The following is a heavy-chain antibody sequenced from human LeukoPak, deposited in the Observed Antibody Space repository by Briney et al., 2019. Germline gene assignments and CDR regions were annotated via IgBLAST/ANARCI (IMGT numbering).Heavy chain of an antibody. V-gene: IGHV3-30-3*01. CDR3: ARAVGVRFLEWLLFQH. CDR2: ISYDGSNK. Sequence: PGGSLRLSCAASGFTFSSYAMHWVRQAPGKGLEWVAVISYDGSNKYYADSVKGRFTISRDNSKNTLYLQMNSLRAEDTAVYYCARAVGVRFLEWLLFQHWGQGTLVTVSS. D-gene: IGHD3-3*01. J-gene: IGHJ1*01. CDR1: GFTFSSYA.